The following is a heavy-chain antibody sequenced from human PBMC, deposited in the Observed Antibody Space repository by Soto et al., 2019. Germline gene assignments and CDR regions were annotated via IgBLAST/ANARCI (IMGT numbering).Heavy chain of an antibody. CDR1: GFTFSSYG. CDR2: IWYDGSNK. J-gene: IGHJ4*02. Sequence: QVQLVESGGGVVQPGRSLRLSCAASGFTFSSYGMHWVRQAPGKGLEWVAVIWYDGSNKYYADSVKGRFTISRDNSKNTLYLQMTRLRGEDTAVYYCARGVAVAGAFDYWGQGTLVTVSS. CDR3: ARGVAVAGAFDY. D-gene: IGHD6-19*01. V-gene: IGHV3-33*01.